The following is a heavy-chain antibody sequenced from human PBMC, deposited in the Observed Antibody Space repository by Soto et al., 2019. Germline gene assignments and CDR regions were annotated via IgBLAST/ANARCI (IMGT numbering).Heavy chain of an antibody. CDR2: MSPSGGTT. Sequence: ASVKVSCKASGYTFSSYYMHWVRQAPGQGLEWMGIMSPSGGTTSYAQKFQGRVTMTSDTSTSTVYMELTYLRSEDTAVYYCARDSDHDYVDCGGAFDICGQGTIVTVSS. D-gene: IGHD4-17*01. CDR1: GYTFSSYY. V-gene: IGHV1-46*01. CDR3: ARDSDHDYVDCGGAFDI. J-gene: IGHJ3*02.